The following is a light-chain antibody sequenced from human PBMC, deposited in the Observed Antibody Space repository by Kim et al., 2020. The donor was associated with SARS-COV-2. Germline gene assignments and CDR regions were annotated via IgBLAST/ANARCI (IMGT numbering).Light chain of an antibody. CDR1: KLGDKY. J-gene: IGLJ3*02. Sequence: SVSPGQTASITCSGDKLGDKYACWYQQKPGQSPVLVIYQDSKRPSGMTERFSGSNSGNTATLTISGTQAMDEADYYCQAWDSSTEVFGGGTQLTVL. CDR2: QDS. V-gene: IGLV3-1*01. CDR3: QAWDSSTEV.